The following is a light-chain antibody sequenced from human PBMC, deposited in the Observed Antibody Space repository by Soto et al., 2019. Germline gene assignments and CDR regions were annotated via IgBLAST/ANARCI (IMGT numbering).Light chain of an antibody. CDR3: GTWDSSLSAVV. J-gene: IGLJ2*01. Sequence: SFPSLPASVCAAPGQKVTISCSGSSSNIWNNYVSWYQQLPGTATKLLIYDNNKRPSGIPDRFYGSKSGTSATLGITGLQTGDEADYYCGTWDSSLSAVVFGGGTKVTV. CDR1: SSNIWNNY. CDR2: DNN. V-gene: IGLV1-51*01.